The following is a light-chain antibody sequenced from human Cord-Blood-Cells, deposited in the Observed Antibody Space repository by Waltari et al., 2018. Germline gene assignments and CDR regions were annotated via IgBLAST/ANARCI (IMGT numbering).Light chain of an antibody. CDR2: DVS. CDR3: SSYTSSSTLVV. Sequence: QSALTQPAPVSGSPGQSITISCTGTSSAVGGYNYVSWYQQHPGKAPKLMIYDVSNRSSGVSNRFSGSKSGNTASLTISGLQAEDEADYYCSSYTSSSTLVVFGGGTKLTVL. CDR1: SSAVGGYNY. V-gene: IGLV2-14*01. J-gene: IGLJ2*01.